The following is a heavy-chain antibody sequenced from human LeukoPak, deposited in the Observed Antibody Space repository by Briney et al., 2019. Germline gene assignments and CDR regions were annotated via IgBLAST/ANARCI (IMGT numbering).Heavy chain of an antibody. Sequence: PSETLSLTCTVSGGSIRSYYWSWIRQPPGKGLEWIGYIYYSGSTNYNPSLKSRVTISVDTSKNQFSLKLNSVTAADTAVYYCARVDSTFFGYWGQGTLVTVSS. CDR3: ARVDSTFFGY. CDR1: GGSIRSYY. CDR2: IYYSGST. J-gene: IGHJ4*02. V-gene: IGHV4-59*01. D-gene: IGHD2/OR15-2a*01.